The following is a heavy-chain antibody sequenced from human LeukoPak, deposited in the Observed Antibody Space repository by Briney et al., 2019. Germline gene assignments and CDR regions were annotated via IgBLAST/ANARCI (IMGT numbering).Heavy chain of an antibody. CDR3: ARDLVDTPGAFDI. J-gene: IGHJ3*02. D-gene: IGHD2-15*01. CDR1: GGSISSYY. Sequence: SETLSLTCTVSGGSISSYYWSWIRQPPGKGLEWIGYIYYSGSTNYNPSLKSRVAISVDTSKNQFSLKLSSVTAADTAVYYCARDLVDTPGAFDIWGQGTMVTVSS. V-gene: IGHV4-59*01. CDR2: IYYSGST.